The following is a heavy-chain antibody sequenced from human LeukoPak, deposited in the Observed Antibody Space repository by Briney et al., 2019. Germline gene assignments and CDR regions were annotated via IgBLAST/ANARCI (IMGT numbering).Heavy chain of an antibody. CDR1: GGSSSGYS. V-gene: IGHV4-34*01. CDR3: AXXXXXXXXXXXXXXYVSTAPNYFDY. J-gene: IGHJ4*02. Sequence: PSETLSLTCAVYGGSSSGYSWSWIRQPPGKGLEWIGEINHSGSTNYNPSLKSRVTISVDTSKNQFSLKLSSVTAADTAVYYCAXXXXXXXXXXXXXXYVSTAPNYFDYWGQGTLVTVSS. D-gene: IGHD3-16*01. CDR2: INHSGST.